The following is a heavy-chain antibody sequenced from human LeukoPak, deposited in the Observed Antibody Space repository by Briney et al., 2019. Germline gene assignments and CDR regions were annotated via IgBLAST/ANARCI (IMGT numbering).Heavy chain of an antibody. CDR2: IIPIFGTA. V-gene: IGHV1-69*05. J-gene: IGHJ4*02. CDR1: GGTFSSYA. CDR3: ARSLSLTSPYFDY. Sequence: SVKVSCKASGGTFSSYAISWVRQAPGQGLEWMGGIIPIFGTANYAQKFQGRVMITTDESTSTAYMELSSLRSEDTAVYYCARSLSLTSPYFDYWGQGTLVTVSS. D-gene: IGHD4/OR15-4a*01.